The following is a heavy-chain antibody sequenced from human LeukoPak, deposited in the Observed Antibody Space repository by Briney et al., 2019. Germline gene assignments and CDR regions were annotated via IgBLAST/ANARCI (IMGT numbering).Heavy chain of an antibody. CDR1: GGSISSSSYY. J-gene: IGHJ4*02. D-gene: IGHD2-21*01. CDR3: ARQIYCGGDCYSGFDY. Sequence: KPSETLSLTCTVSGGSISSSSYYWGWIRQPPGKGLEWIGSIYYSGSTYYNPSLKSRVTISVDTSKNQFSLKLSSVTAADTAVYYCARQIYCGGDCYSGFDYWGQGTLVTV. V-gene: IGHV4-39*01. CDR2: IYYSGST.